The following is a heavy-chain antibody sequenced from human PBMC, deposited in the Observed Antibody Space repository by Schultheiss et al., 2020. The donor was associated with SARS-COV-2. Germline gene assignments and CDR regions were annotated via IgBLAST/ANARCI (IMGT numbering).Heavy chain of an antibody. V-gene: IGHV3-23*01. CDR2: ISGRSIST. CDR3: AKGIGPKVVPMDV. D-gene: IGHD2-2*01. CDR1: GFTFSTYA. J-gene: IGHJ6*04. Sequence: GESLKISCAASGFTFSTYAMSWVRQAPGKGLEWVSAISGRSISTYYADSVKGRFAISRDNSKNTLYLQMSSLRAEDTAVYYCAKGIGPKVVPMDVWGKGTTVTVSS.